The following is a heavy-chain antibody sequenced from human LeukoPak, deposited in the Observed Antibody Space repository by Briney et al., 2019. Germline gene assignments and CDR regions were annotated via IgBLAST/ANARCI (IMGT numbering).Heavy chain of an antibody. D-gene: IGHD6-19*01. CDR3: AKSPAGIAVAGSSLAY. CDR2: ISGAGGST. Sequence: GGSLRLSCAASGFTFSSYAMNWVRQAPGKGLEWVSVISGAGGSTYYADSVKGRFTISRDNSKNTLYLQMNSLRTEDTAVYYCAKSPAGIAVAGSSLAYWGQGTLVTVSS. V-gene: IGHV3-23*01. J-gene: IGHJ4*02. CDR1: GFTFSSYA.